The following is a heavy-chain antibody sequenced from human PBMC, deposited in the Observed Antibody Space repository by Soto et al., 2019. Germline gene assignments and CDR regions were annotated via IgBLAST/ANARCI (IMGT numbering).Heavy chain of an antibody. Sequence: PSETLSLTCTVSGGSISSYYWSWIRQPPGKGLEWTGYIYYSGSTNYNPSLKSRVTISVDTSKNQFSLKLSSVTAADTAVYYCASVNSSGYESHDAFDIWGQGTMVTVSS. CDR3: ASVNSSGYESHDAFDI. CDR1: GGSISSYY. CDR2: IYYSGST. V-gene: IGHV4-59*01. J-gene: IGHJ3*02. D-gene: IGHD3-22*01.